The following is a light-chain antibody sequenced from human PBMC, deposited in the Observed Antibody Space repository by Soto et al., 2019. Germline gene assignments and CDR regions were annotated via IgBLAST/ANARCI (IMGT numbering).Light chain of an antibody. J-gene: IGKJ4*01. CDR3: QQYGSS. V-gene: IGKV3-20*01. CDR1: QSISSSY. Sequence: EILLTHSPGTLSLSPGERATLSCRASQSISSSYLAWYQQKPGQAPRLLIYGASSRATGIPDRFSGSGSGTDFTLTISRLETEDFAVYYCQQYGSSFGGGTKVDIK. CDR2: GAS.